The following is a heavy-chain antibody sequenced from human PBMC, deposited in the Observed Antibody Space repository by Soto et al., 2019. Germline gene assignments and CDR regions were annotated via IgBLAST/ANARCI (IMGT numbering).Heavy chain of an antibody. CDR1: GYTFTSYY. CDR3: ARDRIVGGSYYYGMDV. Sequence: ASVKVSCKASGYTFTSYYMHWVRQAPGQGLEWMGIINPSGGSTSYAQKFQGRVTMTRDTSTSTVYMELSSLRSEDTAVYYCARDRIVGGSYYYGMDVWGQGTTVTVSS. CDR2: INPSGGST. V-gene: IGHV1-46*01. D-gene: IGHD1-26*01. J-gene: IGHJ6*02.